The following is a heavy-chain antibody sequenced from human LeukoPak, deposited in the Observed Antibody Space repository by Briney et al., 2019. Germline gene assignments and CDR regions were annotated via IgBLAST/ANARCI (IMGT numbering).Heavy chain of an antibody. V-gene: IGHV1-24*01. CDR2: FDPEDGET. J-gene: IGHJ4*02. D-gene: IGHD2-15*01. CDR1: GYTLPELS. Sequence: ASVQVSCQVSGYTLPELSMHWVRQAPGKGVEWMGGFDPEDGETIYAQKFQGRVTMTEDTSTDTAYMELSSLRSEDTAVYYCATAVVADVVGYYFDYWGQGTLVTVSS. CDR3: ATAVVADVVGYYFDY.